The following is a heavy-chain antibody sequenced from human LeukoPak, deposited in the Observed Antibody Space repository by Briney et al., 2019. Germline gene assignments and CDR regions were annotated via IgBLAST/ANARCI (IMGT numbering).Heavy chain of an antibody. CDR1: GYTFTRYY. CDR3: PRESLLTGSSEY. V-gene: IGHV1-46*01. J-gene: IGHJ4*02. Sequence: ASLKVSCTASGYTFTRYYMHWVPQAPRQGLEWMGLINPSGDSTVPVQKFQGRVTMTSDTSTSTVYLYLCSLRPEVTAVYYCPRESLLTGSSEYWGQGTVVTVSS. D-gene: IGHD1-1*01. CDR2: INPSGDST.